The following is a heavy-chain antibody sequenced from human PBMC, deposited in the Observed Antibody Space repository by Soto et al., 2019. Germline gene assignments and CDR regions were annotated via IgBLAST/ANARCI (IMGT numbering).Heavy chain of an antibody. V-gene: IGHV1-3*01. D-gene: IGHD1-26*01. CDR2: INAGNGNT. Sequence: QVKLVQSGAEVKKPGASVKVSCKASGYTFTSYAMHWVRQAPGQRLEGMGWINAGNGNTKYLQKFQGRVTITRDTSASTAYMELSSLRSEDTALYYCARGGSLYWYFDLWGRGTLVTVSS. CDR1: GYTFTSYA. CDR3: ARGGSLYWYFDL. J-gene: IGHJ2*01.